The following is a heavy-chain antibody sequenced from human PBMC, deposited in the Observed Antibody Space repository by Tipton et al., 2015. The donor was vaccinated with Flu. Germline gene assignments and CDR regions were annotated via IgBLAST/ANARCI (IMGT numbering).Heavy chain of an antibody. CDR1: GFTFSNYW. CDR2: IKQDGSVK. V-gene: IGHV3-7*03. CDR3: ARQIGGGDCF. Sequence: SLRLSCVASGFTFSNYWMTWVRQAPGKGLEWVANIKQDGSVKYYVDSVKGRLTISRDNPKHSVYLQMNNLRAEDTALYYCARQIGGGDCFWGQGTLVTVSS. D-gene: IGHD2-21*01. J-gene: IGHJ4*02.